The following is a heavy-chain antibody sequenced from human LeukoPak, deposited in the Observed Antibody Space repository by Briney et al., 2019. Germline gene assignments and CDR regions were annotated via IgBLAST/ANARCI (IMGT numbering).Heavy chain of an antibody. Sequence: SQTLSLTCAVSGGSISSGGYSWSWIRQPPGKGLEWIGYIYHSGSTNYNPSLKSRVTISVDTSKNQFSLKLSSVTAADTAVYYCARKGRDGRVVVIRAFDYWGQGTLVTVSS. J-gene: IGHJ4*02. CDR3: ARKGRDGRVVVIRAFDY. CDR2: IYHSGST. V-gene: IGHV4-30-2*01. D-gene: IGHD3-22*01. CDR1: GGSISSGGYS.